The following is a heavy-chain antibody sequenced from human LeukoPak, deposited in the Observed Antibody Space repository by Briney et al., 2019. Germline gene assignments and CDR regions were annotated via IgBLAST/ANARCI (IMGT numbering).Heavy chain of an antibody. D-gene: IGHD3-10*01. CDR1: GYTFTSYG. CDR2: ISAYNGNT. J-gene: IGHJ4*02. CDR3: ARDRYWFGELSLYYFDY. Sequence: ASVKVSCKASGYTFTSYGISWVRQAPGQGLEWMGWISAYNGNTNYAQKLQGRVTMTTDTSTSKAYMELRSLRSDDTAVYYCARDRYWFGELSLYYFDYWGQGTLVTVSS. V-gene: IGHV1-18*01.